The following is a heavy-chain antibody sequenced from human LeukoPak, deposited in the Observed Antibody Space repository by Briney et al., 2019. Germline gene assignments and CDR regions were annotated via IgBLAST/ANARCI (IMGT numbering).Heavy chain of an antibody. CDR2: ISGSGGST. D-gene: IGHD3-22*01. J-gene: IGHJ6*03. Sequence: PGGSLRLSCAASGFTFSNVWMSWVRQAPGKGLEWVSAISGSGGSTYYADSVKGRFTISRDNTNNILYLQMNSLRAEDTAVYYLAKMALTMIVVPYYMDVWGKGTSVTVSS. V-gene: IGHV3-23*01. CDR1: GFTFSNVW. CDR3: AKMALTMIVVPYYMDV.